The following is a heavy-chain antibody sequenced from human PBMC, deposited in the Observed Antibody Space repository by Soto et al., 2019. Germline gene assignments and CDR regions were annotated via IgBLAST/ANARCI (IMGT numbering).Heavy chain of an antibody. V-gene: IGHV4-4*07. CDR1: GVSVTSYT. D-gene: IGHD2-21*02. CDR2: VFSSVSA. J-gene: IGHJ4*02. CDR3: ARDGMTIGDT. Sequence: SETLSLTCIVSGVSVTSYTWSWVRQPANKGLEWIGRVFSSVSATYNPSLKSRVSISMDTAENRISLKLDSVTAADAGVYFCARDGMTIGDTWGQGTLVTVSS.